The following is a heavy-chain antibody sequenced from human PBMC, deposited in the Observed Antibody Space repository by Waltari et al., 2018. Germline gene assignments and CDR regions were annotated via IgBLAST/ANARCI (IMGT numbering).Heavy chain of an antibody. D-gene: IGHD6-25*01. CDR3: ARRARPQTASFDP. Sequence: QVQLQQWGAGLLKPSETLSLTCAVYGGSFSGYYWSWIRQPPGKGLEWIGEINHSGSTNYNPSLKSRVTISVDTSKNQFSLKLSSVTAADTAVYYCARRARPQTASFDPWGQGTLVTVSS. CDR2: INHSGST. J-gene: IGHJ5*02. CDR1: GGSFSGYY. V-gene: IGHV4-34*01.